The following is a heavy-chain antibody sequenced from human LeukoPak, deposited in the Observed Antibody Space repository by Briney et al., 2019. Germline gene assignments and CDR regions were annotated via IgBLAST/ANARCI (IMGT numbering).Heavy chain of an antibody. J-gene: IGHJ5*02. V-gene: IGHV4-59*12. D-gene: IGHD6-19*01. CDR2: IYYSGST. CDR3: AREGVAGTNPFDP. Sequence: SETLFLTCTVSGGSISNYYWSWIRQPPGKGLEWIGSIYYSGSTYYNPSLKSRVTISVDTSKNQFSLKLSSVTAADTAVYYCAREGVAGTNPFDPWGQGTLVTVSS. CDR1: GGSISNYY.